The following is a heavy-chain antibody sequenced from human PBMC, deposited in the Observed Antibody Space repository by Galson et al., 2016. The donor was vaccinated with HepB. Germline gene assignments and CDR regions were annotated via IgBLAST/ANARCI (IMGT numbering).Heavy chain of an antibody. CDR3: ARHYAGFGLN. CDR1: GFSLSDYY. Sequence: SLRLSCAASGFSLSDYYMSWIRQAPGKGLEWLSYIGGDSNTIYYADSVKGRFTISRDVAKNSLFLEMNSLRADDTAVYYCARHYAGFGLNWGQGTLVTVSS. CDR2: IGGDSNTI. J-gene: IGHJ4*02. V-gene: IGHV3-11*04. D-gene: IGHD3-10*01.